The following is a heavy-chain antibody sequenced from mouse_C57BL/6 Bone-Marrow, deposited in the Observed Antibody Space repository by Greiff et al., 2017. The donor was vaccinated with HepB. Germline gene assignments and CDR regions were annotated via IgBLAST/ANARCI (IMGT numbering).Heavy chain of an antibody. D-gene: IGHD1-1*02. CDR1: GFTFSSYG. Sequence: EVQRVESGGDLVKPGGSLKLSCADSGFTFSSYGLSWVRQTPDKRLEWVATISRGGSYTYYPDSVKGRFTISRDNAKNTLYLQMSSLTSEDTAMYYCARHYYGNYFDYWGQGTTLTVSS. V-gene: IGHV5-6*01. J-gene: IGHJ2*01. CDR3: ARHYYGNYFDY. CDR2: ISRGGSYT.